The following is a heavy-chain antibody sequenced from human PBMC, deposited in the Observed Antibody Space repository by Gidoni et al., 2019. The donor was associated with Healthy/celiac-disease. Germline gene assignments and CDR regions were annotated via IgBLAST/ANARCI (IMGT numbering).Heavy chain of an antibody. V-gene: IGHV3-9*01. D-gene: IGHD3-3*01. J-gene: IGHJ5*02. CDR2: ISWNSGSI. CDR1: GFTYDDYA. CDR3: AKDKGGFLGINWFDP. Sequence: EVQLVESGGGLVQPGRSLSLSCAASGFTYDDYAMHWVRQDPGKGLEWVSGISWNSGSIGYADSVKGRFTISRDNAKNSLYLQMNSLRAEDTALYYCAKDKGGFLGINWFDPWGQGTLVTVSS.